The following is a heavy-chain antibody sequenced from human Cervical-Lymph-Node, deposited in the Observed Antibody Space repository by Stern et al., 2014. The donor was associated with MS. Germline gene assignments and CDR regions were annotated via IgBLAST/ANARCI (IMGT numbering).Heavy chain of an antibody. J-gene: IGHJ3*01. CDR3: ARVRCSDGGCYSLDAFDV. Sequence: VKLVQSGAEVKRPGESLKISCKGSGYTFARYWIAWVRQMPGKGLDWMGVVYPDDSDSRYSPSLQGQVTISADKSISPAYLQWSSLKASDTAMYYCARVRCSDGGCYSLDAFDVWGQGTVVTVSS. D-gene: IGHD2-15*01. V-gene: IGHV5-51*03. CDR2: VYPDDSDS. CDR1: GYTFARYW.